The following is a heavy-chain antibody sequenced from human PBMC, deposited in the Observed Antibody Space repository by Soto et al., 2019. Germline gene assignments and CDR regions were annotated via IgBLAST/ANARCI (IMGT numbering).Heavy chain of an antibody. V-gene: IGHV4-39*01. CDR1: GGSITSSGYY. CDR3: ASHPLHWSDADS. D-gene: IGHD1-1*01. CDR2: IYYSESS. Sequence: PSETLSLTCTVSGGSITSSGYYWGWIRQPPGKGLQLVGTIYYSESSYSNPSLKSRLSMSVDTSKNQFSLTMKSVTAADTGVYYCASHPLHWSDADSWGQGALVTVSS. J-gene: IGHJ4*02.